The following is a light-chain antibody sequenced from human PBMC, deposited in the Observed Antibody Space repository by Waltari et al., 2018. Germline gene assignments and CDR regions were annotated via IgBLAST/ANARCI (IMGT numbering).Light chain of an antibody. Sequence: EVLLTQSPATLSLSPGDRATLSCKASQSVTPSLAWYQQKPGQAARLRIYDAVTRATGIPARFSGSVSGTDFTLTISSPEPEDSAVYYCQQRSNPPAYTFGQGTKLEIK. CDR2: DAV. CDR1: QSVTPS. J-gene: IGKJ2*01. V-gene: IGKV3-11*01. CDR3: QQRSNPPAYT.